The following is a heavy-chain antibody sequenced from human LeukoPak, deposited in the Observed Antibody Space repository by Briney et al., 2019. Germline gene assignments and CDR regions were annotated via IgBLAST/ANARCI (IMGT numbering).Heavy chain of an antibody. CDR3: AKVMIWWELYYYYGMDV. Sequence: PGGSLRLSCAASGFTFSSYGMHWVRQAPGKGLEWVAVISYDGSNKYYAGSVKGRFTISRDNSKNTLYLQMNSLRAEDTAVYYCAKVMIWWELYYYYGMDVWGQGTTVTVSS. J-gene: IGHJ6*02. CDR2: ISYDGSNK. D-gene: IGHD1-26*01. V-gene: IGHV3-30*18. CDR1: GFTFSSYG.